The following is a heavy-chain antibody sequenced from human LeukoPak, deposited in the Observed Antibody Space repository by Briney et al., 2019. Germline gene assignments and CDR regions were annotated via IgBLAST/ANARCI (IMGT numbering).Heavy chain of an antibody. CDR2: IIPIFGTA. Sequence: ASVKVSCKASGGTFSSYAISWVRQAPGQGLEWMGGIIPIFGTANYAQKFQGRVTITADESTSTAYMELSSLRSEDTAVYYCAVNRAASYYFDYWGQGTLVTVSS. CDR3: AVNRAASYYFDY. J-gene: IGHJ4*02. D-gene: IGHD2-15*01. CDR1: GGTFSSYA. V-gene: IGHV1-69*13.